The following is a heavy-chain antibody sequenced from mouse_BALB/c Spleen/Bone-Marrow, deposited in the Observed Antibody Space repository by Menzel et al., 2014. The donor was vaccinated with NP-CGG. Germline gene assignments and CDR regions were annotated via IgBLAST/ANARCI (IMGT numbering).Heavy chain of an antibody. CDR3: ARGGYYEALSY. Sequence: VQLQQSGPELVKPGASMKISYKASGYSFTGYAINWVKQSHGKTLEWIGLINPHNVGTSYNQKFKGKATLTVDKSSSTAYMELLSLTSEDSAVYYCARGGYYEALSYWGQGTTLTVSS. J-gene: IGHJ2*01. CDR1: GYSFTGYA. V-gene: IGHV1-26*01. D-gene: IGHD1-1*01. CDR2: INPHNVGT.